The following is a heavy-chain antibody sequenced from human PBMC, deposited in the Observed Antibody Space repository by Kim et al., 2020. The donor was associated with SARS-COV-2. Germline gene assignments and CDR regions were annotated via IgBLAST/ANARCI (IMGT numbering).Heavy chain of an antibody. J-gene: IGHJ6*02. V-gene: IGHV4-34*01. CDR2: INHSGST. CDR3: ARPYPPYYYGMDV. CDR1: GGSFSGYY. Sequence: SETLSLTCAVYGGSFSGYYWSWIRQPPGKGLEWIGEINHSGSTNYNPSLKSRVTISVDTSKNQFSLKLSSVTAADTAVYYCARPYPPYYYGMDVWGQGTTVTVSS.